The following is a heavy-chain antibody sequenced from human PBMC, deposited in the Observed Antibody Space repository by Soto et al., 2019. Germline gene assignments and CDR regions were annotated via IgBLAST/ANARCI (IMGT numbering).Heavy chain of an antibody. V-gene: IGHV3-23*01. D-gene: IGHD1-26*01. J-gene: IGHJ4*02. Sequence: LRLSCAASGFTFTSCAMSWVRQSPGKGLEWVSAISGSGGSTYYADSVKGRFTISRDNSKNTLYLQMNSLRAEDTAVYYCARDALSYSGFYYSVHWGQGTLVTVSS. CDR3: ARDALSYSGFYYSVH. CDR2: ISGSGGST. CDR1: GFTFTSCA.